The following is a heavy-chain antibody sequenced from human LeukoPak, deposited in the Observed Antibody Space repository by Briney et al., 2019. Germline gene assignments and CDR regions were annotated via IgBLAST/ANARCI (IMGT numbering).Heavy chain of an antibody. Sequence: ASVKVSCKASGYTFTSYGISWVRQAPGQGLEWMGWINTNTGNSTYAQGFTGRFVLSLDTSVSTAYLQISSLKAEDTAVYYCARLYSGWYADYWGQGTLVTVSS. CDR2: INTNTGNS. V-gene: IGHV7-4-1*02. J-gene: IGHJ4*02. CDR3: ARLYSGWYADY. CDR1: GYTFTSYG. D-gene: IGHD6-19*01.